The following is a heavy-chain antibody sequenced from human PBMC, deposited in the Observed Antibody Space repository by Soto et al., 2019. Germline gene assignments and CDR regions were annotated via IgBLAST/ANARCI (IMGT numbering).Heavy chain of an antibody. CDR1: GYTFTDYG. CDR3: ARISQSDFWSGYYYFFDY. CDR2: ITAFNGNT. V-gene: IGHV1-18*01. D-gene: IGHD3-3*01. Sequence: QAHLVQSGAEVEKPGASVKVSCKASGYTFTDYGISWVRQAPGQGLQWMGWITAFNGNTKYAQQFQARVTMTTDTSTSTAYMELRSLESDDTAVYYCARISQSDFWSGYYYFFDYWGQGTLVTVSS. J-gene: IGHJ4*02.